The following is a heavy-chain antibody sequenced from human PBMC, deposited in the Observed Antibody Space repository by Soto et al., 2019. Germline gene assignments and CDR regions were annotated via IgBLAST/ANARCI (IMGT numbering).Heavy chain of an antibody. CDR3: ARGSGWLDY. D-gene: IGHD6-19*01. Sequence: QWQVQESGPGLVKPSETLSLTCTVSGGSITFNFWSWIRQPPGKGLEWMGYVFHTGNTDHNPSLRSRVTFSVDTSKNRLSLKLDSGTDAATAVYYCARGSGWLDYWGQGTLVTVSS. CDR2: VFHTGNT. J-gene: IGHJ4*02. CDR1: GGSITFNF. V-gene: IGHV4-59*08.